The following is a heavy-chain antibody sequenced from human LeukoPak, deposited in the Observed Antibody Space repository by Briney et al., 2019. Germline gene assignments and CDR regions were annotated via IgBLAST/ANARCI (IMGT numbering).Heavy chain of an antibody. V-gene: IGHV3-74*01. J-gene: IGHJ4*02. CDR1: GLTFSSNW. D-gene: IGHD6-25*01. CDR2: INSDGSST. Sequence: GGSLRLSCAPSGLTFSSNWMHWVRQAPGKGLVWVSRINSDGSSTIYADSVKGRFTISRDNAKNTLYLQMNSLRAEDTAVYYCSTQRGGSLGDYWVQGALVTVSS. CDR3: STQRGGSLGDY.